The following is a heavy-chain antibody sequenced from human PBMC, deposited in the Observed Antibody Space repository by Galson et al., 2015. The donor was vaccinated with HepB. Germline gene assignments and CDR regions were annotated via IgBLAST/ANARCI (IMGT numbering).Heavy chain of an antibody. V-gene: IGHV1-24*01. Sequence: SVKVSCKVSGYTLTELSMHWVRQAPGKGLEWMGGFDPEDGETIYAQKFQGGVTMTEDTSTDTAYMELSSLRSEDTAVYYCATDPREGLQLNWYFDLWGRGTLVTVSS. CDR3: ATDPREGLQLNWYFDL. CDR2: FDPEDGET. J-gene: IGHJ2*01. D-gene: IGHD5-24*01. CDR1: GYTLTELS.